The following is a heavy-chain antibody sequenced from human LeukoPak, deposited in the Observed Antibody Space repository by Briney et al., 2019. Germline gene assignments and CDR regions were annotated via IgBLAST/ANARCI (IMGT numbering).Heavy chain of an antibody. Sequence: SSEPLSHTCTVSGRSISSGGYYWSWIRQHPGKGLEWIGYLYYSGSTCYNPSLKSRVSISVDASENQFSELLSCVTAADTAVYYCARELSSGWYVRFDYWGQGTRVSVS. J-gene: IGHJ4*02. CDR1: GRSISSGGYY. CDR3: ARELSSGWYVRFDY. CDR2: LYYSGST. V-gene: IGHV4-31*03. D-gene: IGHD6-19*01.